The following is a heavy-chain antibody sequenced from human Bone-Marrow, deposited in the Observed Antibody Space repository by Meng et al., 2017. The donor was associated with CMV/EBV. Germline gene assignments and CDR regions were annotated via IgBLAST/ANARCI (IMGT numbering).Heavy chain of an antibody. CDR1: GFTFSSYA. CDR2: ISGSGGST. D-gene: IGHD3-3*01. CDR3: ARDSVPTLYDFWSGYFGYFDY. Sequence: GESLKISCAASGFTFSSYAMSWVRQAPGKGLEWVSAISGSGGSTYYADSVKGRFTISRDNAKNSLYLQMNSLRAEDTAVYYCARDSVPTLYDFWSGYFGYFDYWAQGTLVTVPS. V-gene: IGHV3-23*01. J-gene: IGHJ4*02.